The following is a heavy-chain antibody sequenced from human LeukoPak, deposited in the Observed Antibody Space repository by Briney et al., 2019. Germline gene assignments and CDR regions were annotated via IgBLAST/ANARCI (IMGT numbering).Heavy chain of an antibody. V-gene: IGHV3-66*01. CDR2: IYSGGGT. D-gene: IGHD6-13*01. J-gene: IGHJ4*02. CDR1: GFTVSTNY. CDR3: ADSSWYY. Sequence: GGSLRLSCAASGFTVSTNYMSWVRQAPGKGLEWVSVIYSGGGTYYADSVKGRFTISRDNSKSTVYLQMNSLRAEDTAVYYCADSSWYYWGQGTLVTVSS.